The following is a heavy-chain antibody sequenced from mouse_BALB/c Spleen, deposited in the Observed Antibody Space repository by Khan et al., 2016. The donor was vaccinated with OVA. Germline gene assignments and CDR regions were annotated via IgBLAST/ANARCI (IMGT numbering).Heavy chain of an antibody. CDR2: INPTSGYT. J-gene: IGHJ2*01. CDR3: TRDRIDY. V-gene: IGHV1-7*01. CDR1: GYTFTTYW. Sequence: LQESGAELAKPGASVKMSCKASGYTFTTYWMHWVKQRPGQGLEWIGYINPTSGYTDYNEKFKDRATLSAEKSSSTAYMQLSSLTSEDSAVYYGTRDRIDYWGQGTTLTVSS.